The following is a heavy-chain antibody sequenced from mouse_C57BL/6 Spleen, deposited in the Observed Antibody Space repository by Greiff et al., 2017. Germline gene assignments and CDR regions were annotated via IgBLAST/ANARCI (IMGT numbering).Heavy chain of an antibody. CDR3: ARRALQAWFAY. V-gene: IGHV5-17*01. D-gene: IGHD1-1*01. CDR2: ISSGSSTI. CDR1: GFTFSDYG. Sequence: EVMLVESGGGLVKPGGSLKLSCAASGFTFSDYGMHWVRQAPEKGLEWVAYISSGSSTIYYADTVKGRFTISRDNAKNTLFLQMTSLRSEDTAMYYCARRALQAWFAYWGQGTLVTVSA. J-gene: IGHJ3*01.